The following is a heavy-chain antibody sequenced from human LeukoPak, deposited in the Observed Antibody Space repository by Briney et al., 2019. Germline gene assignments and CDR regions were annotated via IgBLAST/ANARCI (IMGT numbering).Heavy chain of an antibody. CDR3: ARSLGYCSSTSCYHGPRAFDY. CDR1: GGSFSGYY. D-gene: IGHD2-2*01. V-gene: IGHV4-34*01. J-gene: IGHJ4*02. Sequence: SETLSLTCAVYGGSFSGYYWSWIRQPPGKGLEWIGEINHSGSTNYNPSLKSRVTISVDTSKNQFSLKLSSVTAADTAVYYCARSLGYCSSTSCYHGPRAFDYWGQGTLVTVYS. CDR2: INHSGST.